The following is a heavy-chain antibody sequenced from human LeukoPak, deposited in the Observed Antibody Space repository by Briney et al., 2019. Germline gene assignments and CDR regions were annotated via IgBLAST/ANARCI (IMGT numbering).Heavy chain of an antibody. CDR1: GYSIGSGYY. J-gene: IGHJ6*03. CDR3: ARDNWNSYYKDV. V-gene: IGHV4-38-2*02. D-gene: IGHD1-1*01. CDR2: MYHSGSA. Sequence: SETLSLTCTVSGYSIGSGYYWGWIRQPPGKGLEWIGSMYHSGSAYYYPSLKSRTTISIDTSKNQFSLKLSSVTAADTAVYYCARDNWNSYYKDVWGKGTTVTVSS.